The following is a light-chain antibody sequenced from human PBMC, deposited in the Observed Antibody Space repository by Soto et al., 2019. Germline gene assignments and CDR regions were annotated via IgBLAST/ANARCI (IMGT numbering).Light chain of an antibody. Sequence: EIVLTWSSAALCLPSGQRETLCCRSSQIVTTFLAWYQQKPGQAPRPLLYDASDRAPGIPATSSGSGSATDFTLTINNLEPEDFAVYYCQQRSNWPPSITFGQGTRLEIK. V-gene: IGKV3-11*01. CDR1: QIVTTF. CDR2: DAS. J-gene: IGKJ5*01. CDR3: QQRSNWPPSIT.